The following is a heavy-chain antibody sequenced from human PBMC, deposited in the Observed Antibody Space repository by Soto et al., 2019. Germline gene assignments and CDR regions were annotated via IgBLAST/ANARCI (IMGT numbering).Heavy chain of an antibody. V-gene: IGHV6-1*01. D-gene: IGHD2-2*03. CDR2: TYYRSKWYN. Sequence: KQSQTLSLTCAISGDSVSSNSAAWNWIRQSPSRGLEWLGRTYYRSKWYNDYAVSVKSRITINPDTSKNQFSLQLNSVTPEDTAVYYCARSGYCSSTSCYGAFDIWGQGTMVTVSS. CDR1: GDSVSSNSAA. J-gene: IGHJ3*02. CDR3: ARSGYCSSTSCYGAFDI.